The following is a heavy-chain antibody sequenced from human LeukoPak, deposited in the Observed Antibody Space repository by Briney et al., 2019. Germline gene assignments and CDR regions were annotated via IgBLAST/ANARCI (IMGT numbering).Heavy chain of an antibody. CDR3: AGGDTAMAPTFDY. D-gene: IGHD5-18*01. Sequence: SETLSLTCTVSGGSISSSSYYWGWIRQPPGKGLEWIGSIYYSGSTYYNPSLKSRVIISVDTSKNQFSLKLSSVTAADTAVYYCAGGDTAMAPTFDYWGQGTLVTVSS. CDR2: IYYSGST. CDR1: GGSISSSSYY. V-gene: IGHV4-39*01. J-gene: IGHJ4*02.